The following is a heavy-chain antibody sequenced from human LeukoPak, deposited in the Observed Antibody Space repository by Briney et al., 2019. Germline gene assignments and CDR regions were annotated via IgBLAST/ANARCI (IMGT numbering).Heavy chain of an antibody. D-gene: IGHD4-11*01. V-gene: IGHV4-30-4*01. CDR3: ARDRSTVDYYGLDV. CDR1: GGSISSGDFY. CDR2: IYHSGIT. Sequence: SETLSLTCTVSGGSISSGDFYWSWIRQPPEKGLEYIGYIYHSGITFYNPSLRSRVTVSIDTSKNQFSLKLSSVTAADTAVYYCARDRSTVDYYGLDVWGQGTTDNVSS. J-gene: IGHJ6*02.